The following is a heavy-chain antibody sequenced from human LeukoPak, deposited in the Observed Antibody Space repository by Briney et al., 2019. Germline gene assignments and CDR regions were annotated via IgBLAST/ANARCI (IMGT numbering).Heavy chain of an antibody. Sequence: SETLSLTCTVSGGSISGYYWSWIRQPPGKGLEWIAFIYYSGSTNYNPSLKSRVTMSVDTSKNQFSLKLSSVTAADTAVYYCARDTFMVRGVITDYYYMDVWGKGTTVTISS. CDR2: IYYSGST. J-gene: IGHJ6*03. V-gene: IGHV4-59*12. CDR1: GGSISGYY. CDR3: ARDTFMVRGVITDYYYMDV. D-gene: IGHD3-10*01.